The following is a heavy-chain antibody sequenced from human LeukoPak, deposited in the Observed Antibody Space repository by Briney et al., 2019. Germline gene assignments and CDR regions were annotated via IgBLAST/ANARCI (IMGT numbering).Heavy chain of an antibody. CDR1: GGSITSYY. V-gene: IGHV4-4*07. J-gene: IGHJ4*02. CDR3: ARDRYYYDSSGYYYIDY. D-gene: IGHD3-22*01. CDR2: IHTSGST. Sequence: SETLSLTCIVSGGSITSYYWSWIRQPAGEGLEWIGRIHTSGSTNYNPSLKSRVTMSGDTSKNQFSLKLSSVTAADTAVYYCARDRYYYDSSGYYYIDYWGQGTLVTVSS.